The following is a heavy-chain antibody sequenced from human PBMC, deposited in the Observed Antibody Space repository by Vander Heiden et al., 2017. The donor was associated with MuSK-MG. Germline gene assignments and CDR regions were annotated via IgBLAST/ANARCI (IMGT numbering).Heavy chain of an antibody. V-gene: IGHV4-38-2*01. J-gene: IGHJ3*02. D-gene: IGHD4-17*01. CDR2: IYHSGRN. Sequence: ESGPGLVKPSENLSLTCAVSGYSISSGYYWGWIRQPPGKGLEWIGSIYHSGRNYYNPSLKSRVTISVDTSKNQLSLKLRSVTAAATAVYYYAILGGRYGGNSVDIWGQGTMVTVSS. CDR1: GYSISSGYY. CDR3: AILGGRYGGNSVDI.